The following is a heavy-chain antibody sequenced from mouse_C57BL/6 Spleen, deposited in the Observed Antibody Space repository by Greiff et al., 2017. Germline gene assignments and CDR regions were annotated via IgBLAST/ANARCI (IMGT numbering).Heavy chain of an antibody. CDR1: GFTFSNYW. CDR2: IRLKCDNYAT. J-gene: IGHJ2*01. CDR3: TGVYFDY. V-gene: IGHV6-3*01. Sequence: DVKLVESGGGLVQPGGSMKLSCVASGFTFSNYWMNWVRQSPEKGLEWVAQIRLKCDNYATDYAESVKGRFTISRDDSKSSVYLQMNNLRAEDTGIYYCTGVYFDYWGQGTTLTVSS.